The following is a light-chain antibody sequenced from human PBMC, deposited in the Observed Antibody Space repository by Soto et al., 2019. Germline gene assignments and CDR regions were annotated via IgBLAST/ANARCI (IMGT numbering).Light chain of an antibody. CDR3: QQGHNWPLT. CDR2: SAS. V-gene: IGKV3-15*01. CDR1: QSISTE. Sequence: EIVMTQSPATLSVSPGERATLSCRAIQSISTELAWYQQKPGRPPRLLIYSASTRATGVPARFTGSGSGSEFTLTISGLQSEDFAVYYCQQGHNWPLTFGQGTRLEI. J-gene: IGKJ2*01.